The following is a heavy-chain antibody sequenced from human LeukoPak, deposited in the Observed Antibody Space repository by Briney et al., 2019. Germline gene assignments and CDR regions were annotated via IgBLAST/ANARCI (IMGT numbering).Heavy chain of an antibody. V-gene: IGHV3-74*01. CDR3: ARSRHSYDSTGFPHY. Sequence: GGSLRLSCVVSGFTFSSYWMHWVRQAPGKGLVWVSRINSDGSSTSYADSVKGRFTISRDNAKNSLYLQMNSLRAEDTALYYCARSRHSYDSTGFPHYWGQGTLVTVSS. J-gene: IGHJ4*02. CDR2: INSDGSST. CDR1: GFTFSSYW. D-gene: IGHD3-22*01.